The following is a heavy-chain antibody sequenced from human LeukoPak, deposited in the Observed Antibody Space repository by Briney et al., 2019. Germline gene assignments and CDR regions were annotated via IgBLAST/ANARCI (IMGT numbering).Heavy chain of an antibody. CDR1: GFTVSSNY. D-gene: IGHD5-24*01. V-gene: IGHV3-53*01. CDR3: ARAFGGYKSDAFDI. J-gene: IGHJ3*02. CDR2: IYSGGST. Sequence: RGSLRLSCAASGFTVSSNYMNWVRQAPGKGLEWVSLIYSGGSTDYAESVKGRFTISRDNSKNTLYFQMNSLRAEDTAVYYCARAFGGYKSDAFDIWGQGTMVTVSS.